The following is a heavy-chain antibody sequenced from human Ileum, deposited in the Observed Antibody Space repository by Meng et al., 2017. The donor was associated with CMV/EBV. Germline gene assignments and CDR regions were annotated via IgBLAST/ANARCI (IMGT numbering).Heavy chain of an antibody. V-gene: IGHV3-7*01. CDR3: ARDMGWYRFDS. J-gene: IGHJ4*02. CDR2: IRKDGGEI. CDR1: GFTFSSYG. Sequence: GGSLRLSCAASGFTFSSYGMHWVRQAPGKGLEWVADIRKDGGEIYYVDSVKGRFTISRDNAKNSLYLQMNSLRAEDTALYYCARDMGWYRFDSWGQGTLVTVSS. D-gene: IGHD6-19*01.